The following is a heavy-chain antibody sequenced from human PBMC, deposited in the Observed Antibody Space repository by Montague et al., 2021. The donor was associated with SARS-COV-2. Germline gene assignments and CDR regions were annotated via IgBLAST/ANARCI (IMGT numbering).Heavy chain of an antibody. CDR2: IYYSGST. CDR1: GGSISSSSYY. CDR3: ACPTYYYDRSGSDAFDI. V-gene: IGHV4-39*01. D-gene: IGHD3-22*01. Sequence: SETLSLTCTVSGGSISSSSYYWGWIRQPPGKGLEWIGSIYYSGSTYYNPSLKSRVTISVDTSKNQFSLKLSSVTAADTAVYYCACPTYYYDRSGSDAFDIWGQGTMVTVSS. J-gene: IGHJ3*02.